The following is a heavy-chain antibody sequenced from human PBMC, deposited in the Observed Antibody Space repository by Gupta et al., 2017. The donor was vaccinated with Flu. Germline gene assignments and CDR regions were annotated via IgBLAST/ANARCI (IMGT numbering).Heavy chain of an antibody. D-gene: IGHD3-16*01. CDR3: AKVSIGGDSSYYYYGMDV. J-gene: IGHJ6*02. CDR2: ISGSGGST. V-gene: IGHV3-23*01. Sequence: EVQPLESGGGLVQPGGSLRLSCAASGFTFSSYAMSWVRQAPGKGLEWVSAISGSGGSTYYADSVKGRFTISRDNSKNTLYLQMNSLRAEDTAVYYCAKVSIGGDSSYYYYGMDVWGQGTTVTVSS. CDR1: GFTFSSYA.